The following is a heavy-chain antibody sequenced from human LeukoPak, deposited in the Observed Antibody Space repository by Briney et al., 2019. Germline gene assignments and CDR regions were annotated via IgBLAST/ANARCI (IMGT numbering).Heavy chain of an antibody. CDR2: IYYSGST. V-gene: IGHV4-39*07. CDR3: ATTARHCSDY. Sequence: LETLSLTCTVSGGSISSSSYYWGWIRQPPGKGLEWIGSIYYSGSTYYNPSLKSRVTISVDTSKNQFSLRLSSVTAADTAVYYCATTARHCSDYWGQGTLVTVSS. J-gene: IGHJ4*02. CDR1: GGSISSSSYY. D-gene: IGHD1-1*01.